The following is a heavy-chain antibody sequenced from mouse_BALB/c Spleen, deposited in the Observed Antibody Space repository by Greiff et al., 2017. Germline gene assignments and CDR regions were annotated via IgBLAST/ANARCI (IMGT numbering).Heavy chain of an antibody. CDR1: GYTFTDYN. J-gene: IGHJ4*01. Sequence: VQLQQSGPELVKPGASVKIPCKASGYTFTDYNMDWVKQSHGKSLEWIGDINPNNGGTIYNQKFKGKATLTVDKPSSTAYMELRSLTSEDTAVYYCARDNYGSSYYYAMDYWGQGTSVTVSS. CDR3: ARDNYGSSYYYAMDY. CDR2: INPNNGGT. V-gene: IGHV1-18*01. D-gene: IGHD1-1*01.